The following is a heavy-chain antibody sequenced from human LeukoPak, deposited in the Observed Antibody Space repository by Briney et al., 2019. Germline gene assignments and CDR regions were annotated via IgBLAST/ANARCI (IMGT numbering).Heavy chain of an antibody. V-gene: IGHV3-20*01. CDR3: ARDSSGWYNAFDI. D-gene: IGHD6-19*01. J-gene: IGHJ3*02. CDR1: GFTFDDYG. CDR2: INWNGGST. Sequence: PGGALRLACAASGFTFDDYGMSWVRRAPGKGLEWVSGINWNGGSTGYADSVKGRFTISRDNAKNSLYLQMNSLRAEDTALYHCARDSSGWYNAFDIWGQGTMVTVSS.